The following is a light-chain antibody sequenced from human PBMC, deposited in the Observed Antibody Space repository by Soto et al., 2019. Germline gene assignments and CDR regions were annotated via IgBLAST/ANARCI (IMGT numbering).Light chain of an antibody. CDR2: GAS. Sequence: EIVMTQSPATLSVSRGESATLSCRASQSISSELAWYQQKPGQPPRLLIYGASTRATGVPARFTGSGSGSDFTLTISGLQSEDFAVYYCQQGHNWPLTFGQGTRLEI. CDR1: QSISSE. CDR3: QQGHNWPLT. J-gene: IGKJ2*01. V-gene: IGKV3-15*01.